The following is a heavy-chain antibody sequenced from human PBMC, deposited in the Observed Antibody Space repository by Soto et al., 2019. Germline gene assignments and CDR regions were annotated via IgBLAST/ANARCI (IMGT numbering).Heavy chain of an antibody. D-gene: IGHD6-19*01. CDR3: ARVSSGWYYFDY. V-gene: IGHV4-61*01. J-gene: IGHJ4*02. Sequence: SETLSLTCTVSGGSVSSGSYYWSWIRQPPGKGLEWIGYMYNSGSTNYNPSLKSRVIISVDTSKNQFSLKLSSVTAADTAVYYCARVSSGWYYFDYWGQGTQVTSPQ. CDR1: GGSVSSGSYY. CDR2: MYNSGST.